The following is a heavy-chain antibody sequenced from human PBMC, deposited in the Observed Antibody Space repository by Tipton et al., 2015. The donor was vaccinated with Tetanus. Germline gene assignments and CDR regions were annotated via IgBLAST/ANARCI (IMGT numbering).Heavy chain of an antibody. D-gene: IGHD1-26*01. CDR1: GYTFTGYD. J-gene: IGHJ4*02. CDR3: VRDKVGGITGFDH. V-gene: IGHV1-18*01. CDR2: INPHNGDT. Sequence: QSGAEVKRPGASVKVSCKSSGYTFTGYDFSWVRQAPGQGLEWMGWINPHNGDTNYAQRFEGRVTMTTDTSSSTVYMELRGLRSDDTAVYFCVRDKVGGITGFDHWGQGTLVTVSS.